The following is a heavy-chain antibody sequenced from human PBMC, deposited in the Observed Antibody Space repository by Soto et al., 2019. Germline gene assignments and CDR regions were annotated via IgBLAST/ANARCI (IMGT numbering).Heavy chain of an antibody. CDR1: GYTFTSFY. Sequence: QVQLVQSGAEVKNPGASVKLFCKASGYTFTSFYIHWVRQAPGQGLERMAIINPNGGSTNYAPNLQGRVTLTRDTSTNTVYIELSSLGSEDTAVYYCARGLTSGDYWGQGTLVTVSS. J-gene: IGHJ4*02. D-gene: IGHD7-27*01. V-gene: IGHV1-46*01. CDR3: ARGLTSGDY. CDR2: INPNGGST.